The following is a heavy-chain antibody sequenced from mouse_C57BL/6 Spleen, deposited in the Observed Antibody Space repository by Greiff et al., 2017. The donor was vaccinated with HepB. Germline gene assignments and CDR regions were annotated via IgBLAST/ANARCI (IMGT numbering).Heavy chain of an antibody. CDR3: ARGIYYGNYPYYFDY. Sequence: EVKLVESGPGLVKPSQSLSLTCSVTGYSITSGYYWNWIRQFPGNKLEWMGYISYDGSNNYNPSLKNRISITRDTSKNQFFLKLNSVTTEDTATYYCARGIYYGNYPYYFDYWGQGTTLTVSS. J-gene: IGHJ2*01. CDR2: ISYDGSN. D-gene: IGHD2-1*01. V-gene: IGHV3-6*01. CDR1: GYSITSGYY.